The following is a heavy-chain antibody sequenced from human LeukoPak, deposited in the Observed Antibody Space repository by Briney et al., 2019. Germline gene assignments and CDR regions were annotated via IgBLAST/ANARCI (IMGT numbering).Heavy chain of an antibody. CDR2: IRFDGSSK. Sequence: PGGSLRLSCAASGFSFRSHGMHWVRQAPGKGLEWVAFIRFDGSSKYYPDSVKGRFTISRDNSKNMLYLQMNSLRAEDTAVYYCANSDTRGWIRLHWGQGTLVTVSS. D-gene: IGHD5-18*01. CDR1: GFSFRSHG. V-gene: IGHV3-30*02. CDR3: ANSDTRGWIRLH. J-gene: IGHJ4*02.